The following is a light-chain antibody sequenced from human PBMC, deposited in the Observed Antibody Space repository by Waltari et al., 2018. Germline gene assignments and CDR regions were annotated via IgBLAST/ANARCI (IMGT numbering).Light chain of an antibody. J-gene: IGKJ1*01. CDR3: MQALQTPRT. CDR1: QSLLHGNGYNY. CDR2: LTS. Sequence: DIVMTQSPLSLPVTPGEPASISCRSSQSLLHGNGYNYLDWYLQKPGQSPQLLIHLTSNRASGVPDRFSGSGSGTDFTLKISRVEAEDVGVYYCMQALQTPRTFGQGTKVEIK. V-gene: IGKV2-28*01.